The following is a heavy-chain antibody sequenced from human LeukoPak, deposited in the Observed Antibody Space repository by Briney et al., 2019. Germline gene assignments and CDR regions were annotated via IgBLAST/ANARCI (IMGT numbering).Heavy chain of an antibody. CDR1: GFTFSNYA. Sequence: LAGGSLRLSCAASGFTFSNYAMSWVRQTPGKGLEWVSSISGSGGSTYYADSVKGRFTISRDNSKNTLYLQMNSLRAEDTAVYYCAKRKITFGGPFDYWGQGTLVTVSS. V-gene: IGHV3-23*01. D-gene: IGHD3-16*01. J-gene: IGHJ4*02. CDR3: AKRKITFGGPFDY. CDR2: ISGSGGST.